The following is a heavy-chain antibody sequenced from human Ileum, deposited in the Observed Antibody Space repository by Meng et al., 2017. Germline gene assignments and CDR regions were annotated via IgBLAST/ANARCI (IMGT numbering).Heavy chain of an antibody. J-gene: IGHJ4*02. CDR1: GASIIGVNW. D-gene: IGHD7-27*01. Sequence: QGQLQEAGTGLVKPSGPLSLICTVSGASIIGVNWWTWVRQTPGKGLEWIGEIHHSGSTNSIPSLKSRVTLSVDKSKNQFSLSMTSVTAADTAVYYCARGTGDIRVGFDYWGQGTLVTVSS. CDR2: IHHSGST. CDR3: ARGTGDIRVGFDY. V-gene: IGHV4-4*02.